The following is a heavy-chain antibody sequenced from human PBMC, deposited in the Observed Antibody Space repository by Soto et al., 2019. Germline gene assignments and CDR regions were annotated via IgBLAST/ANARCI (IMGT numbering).Heavy chain of an antibody. CDR2: ISSSGSTI. CDR1: GFTFSSYS. V-gene: IGHV3-48*02. CDR3: ARRHEGAFDI. Sequence: EVQLVESGGGLVQPGGSLRLSCAASGFTFSSYSMNWVRQAPGKGLEWVSYISSSGSTIYYADSVKGRFTISRDNAKNSLYLQMHSLRDEDTAVYYCARRHEGAFDIWGQGTKVTVSS. J-gene: IGHJ3*02.